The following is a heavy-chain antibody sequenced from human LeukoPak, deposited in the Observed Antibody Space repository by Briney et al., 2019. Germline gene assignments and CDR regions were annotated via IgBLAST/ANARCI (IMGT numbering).Heavy chain of an antibody. J-gene: IGHJ5*01. CDR2: QGGSGGST. CDR3: AKDLHDYGNYVGWFDS. D-gene: IGHD4-11*01. Sequence: RGSLRLSCVASGFTFSSYAMDWVRQAPGKGLEWVSAQGGSGGSTYYADSVKGRFTISRDNSKTTLFLQMNSLRAEDTAVYYCAKDLHDYGNYVGWFDSWGQGTLVTVSS. CDR1: GFTFSSYA. V-gene: IGHV3-23*01.